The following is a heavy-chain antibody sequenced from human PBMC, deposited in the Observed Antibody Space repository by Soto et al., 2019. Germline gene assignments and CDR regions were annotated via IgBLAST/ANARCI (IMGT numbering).Heavy chain of an antibody. D-gene: IGHD3-22*01. V-gene: IGHV4-34*01. CDR2: INHRGST. Sequence: PSETLSLTCAVYGGSFSGYYWSWIRQPPGKGLDWIGEINHRGSTNYNPSLKSRVTISVDTSKNQFSLKLSSVTAADTAVYYCARHANYDSSGYYLGYFDYWGQGTLVTVSS. CDR1: GGSFSGYY. J-gene: IGHJ4*02. CDR3: ARHANYDSSGYYLGYFDY.